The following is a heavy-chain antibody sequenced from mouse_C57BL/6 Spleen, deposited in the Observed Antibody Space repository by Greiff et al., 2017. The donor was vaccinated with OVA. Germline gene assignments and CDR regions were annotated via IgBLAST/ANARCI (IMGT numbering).Heavy chain of an antibody. CDR3: ARDSYDYDGGALDY. V-gene: IGHV5-4*01. Sequence: EVQLVESGGGLVKPGGSLKLSCAASGFTFSSYSMSWVRQTPEKRLEWVATISAGGSYTYYPDNVKGRFTIAIDKAKNTRYMQMSHLKSEDTAMYDCARDSYDYDGGALDYWGQGTSVTVSS. CDR1: GFTFSSYS. D-gene: IGHD2-4*01. CDR2: ISAGGSYT. J-gene: IGHJ4*01.